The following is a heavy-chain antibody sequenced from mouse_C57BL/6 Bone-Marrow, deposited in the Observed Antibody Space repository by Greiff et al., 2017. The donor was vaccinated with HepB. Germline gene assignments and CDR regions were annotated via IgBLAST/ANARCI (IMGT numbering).Heavy chain of an antibody. D-gene: IGHD1-1*01. J-gene: IGHJ3*01. CDR1: GYTFTSYW. CDR2: IDPSDSET. V-gene: IGHV1-52*01. CDR3: ARPDYGSSYRFAY. Sequence: QVQLQQPGAELVKPGASVKVSCKASGYTFTSYWMHWVKQRPGQGLEWIGNIDPSDSETHYNQKFKDKATLTVDKSSSTAYMQLSSLTSEDSAVYYCARPDYGSSYRFAYWGQGTLVTVSA.